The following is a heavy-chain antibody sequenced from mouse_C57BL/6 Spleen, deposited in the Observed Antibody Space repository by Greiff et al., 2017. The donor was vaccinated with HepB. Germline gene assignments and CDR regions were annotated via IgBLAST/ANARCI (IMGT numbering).Heavy chain of an antibody. J-gene: IGHJ3*01. CDR3: ARSDGYSAWFAY. V-gene: IGHV1-18*01. CDR1: GYTFTDYN. CDR2: INPNNGGT. Sequence: VQLQQSGPELVKPGASVKIPCKASGYTFTDYNMDWVKQSHGKSLEWIGDINPNNGGTIYNQKFKGKATLTVDKSSSTAYMELRSLTSEDTAVYYCARSDGYSAWFAYWGQWTLVTVSA. D-gene: IGHD2-3*01.